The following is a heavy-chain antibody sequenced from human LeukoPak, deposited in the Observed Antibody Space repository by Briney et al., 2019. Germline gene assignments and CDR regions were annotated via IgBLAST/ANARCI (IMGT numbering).Heavy chain of an antibody. CDR3: ARDRLTSAIDYYDSSGYYNGLSLDY. V-gene: IGHV1-69*13. Sequence: ASVKVSCKTSGYIFAHNGISWVRQAPGQGLEWMGGIIPIFGTANYAQKFQGRVTITADESTSTAYMELSSLRSEDTAVYYCARDRLTSAIDYYDSSGYYNGLSLDYWGQGTLVTVSS. CDR2: IIPIFGTA. D-gene: IGHD3-22*01. J-gene: IGHJ4*02. CDR1: GYIFAHNG.